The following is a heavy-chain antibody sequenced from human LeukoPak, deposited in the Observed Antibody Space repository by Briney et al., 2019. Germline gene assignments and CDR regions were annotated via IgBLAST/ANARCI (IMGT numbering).Heavy chain of an antibody. J-gene: IGHJ4*02. CDR2: ISSAGGT. V-gene: IGHV3-66*01. D-gene: IGHD5-12*01. CDR3: ARDERWLQFYFDY. Sequence: PGGSLRLSCVTSGFSVSNNYMSWVRQAPGKGLEWVSVISSAGGTYYADSVKARFTISRDISKNTLYLQMNSLRAEDTAVYYCARDERWLQFYFDYWGQGTLVTVSS. CDR1: GFSVSNNY.